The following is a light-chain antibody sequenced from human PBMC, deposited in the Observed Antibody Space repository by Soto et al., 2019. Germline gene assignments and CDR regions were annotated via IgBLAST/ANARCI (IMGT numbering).Light chain of an antibody. CDR2: KNN. Sequence: QAALTQPPLASGTPGQRVTISCSGYSSTVGSNHVYWYQKFPGMAPKLLISKNNQRPSGVPDRFSGSKSGTSASLAISGLRSEDEADYYCAALDDNFSTYVFGRGTQVTV. CDR3: AALDDNFSTYV. CDR1: SSTVGSNH. J-gene: IGLJ1*01. V-gene: IGLV1-47*01.